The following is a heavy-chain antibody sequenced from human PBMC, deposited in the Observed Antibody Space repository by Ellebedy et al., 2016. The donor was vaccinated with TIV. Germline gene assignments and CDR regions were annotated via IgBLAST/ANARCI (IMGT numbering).Heavy chain of an antibody. D-gene: IGHD3-10*01. CDR3: AKDLRAYSVSGSYYNLDY. J-gene: IGHJ4*02. CDR1: GFTFSNSV. CDR2: IPHDGGNK. V-gene: IGHV3-30-3*02. Sequence: PGGSLRLSCAASGFTFSNSVMHWGRQAPGKGLEWVELIPHDGGNKQYADSVEGRFTISRDDSKDTLYLQMNSLRVEDTAVYYCAKDLRAYSVSGSYYNLDYWGQGTLVTVYS.